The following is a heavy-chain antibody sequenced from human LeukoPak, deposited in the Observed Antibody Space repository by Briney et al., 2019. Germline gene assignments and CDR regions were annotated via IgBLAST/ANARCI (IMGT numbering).Heavy chain of an antibody. CDR2: IIPILGIA. D-gene: IGHD5-24*01. V-gene: IGHV1-69*04. CDR1: GGTFSSYA. CDR3: ARVEMATKPVQGYYYYGMDV. Sequence: GASVKVSCKASGGTFSSYAISWVRQAPGQGLEWMGRIIPILGIANYAQKFQGRVTITADKSTSTAYMELSSLRSEDTAVYYCARVEMATKPVQGYYYYGMDVWGQGTTVTVSS. J-gene: IGHJ6*02.